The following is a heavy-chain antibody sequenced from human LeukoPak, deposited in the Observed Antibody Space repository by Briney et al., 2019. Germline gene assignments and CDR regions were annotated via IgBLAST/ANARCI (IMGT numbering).Heavy chain of an antibody. CDR3: ACTDYSSSPFDY. CDR1: GGSIGGYY. CDR2: IYTSGST. V-gene: IGHV4-4*07. J-gene: IGHJ4*02. Sequence: SETLSLTCTVSGGSIGGYYWNWIRQPAGKGLEYVGRIYTSGSTNYNPSLRSRVTISVDTSKNQFSLKLSSVTAADTAVYYCACTDYSSSPFDYWRQGILVTVSS. D-gene: IGHD6-6*01.